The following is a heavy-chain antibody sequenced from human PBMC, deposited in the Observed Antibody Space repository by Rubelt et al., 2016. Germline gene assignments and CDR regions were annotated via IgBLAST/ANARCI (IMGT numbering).Heavy chain of an antibody. CDR2: IYSGGST. Sequence: EVQLLQSGGGLIQPGGSLRLSCAASGFTVSSNYMSWVRQAPGKGLEWVSVIYSGGSTYYADSVKGRFTISRDNSKNTLYLQMNSLRAEDTAVYYCANDQRGTPVTPDYWGQGTLVTVSS. CDR1: GFTVSSNY. D-gene: IGHD4-17*01. J-gene: IGHJ4*02. CDR3: ANDQRGTPVTPDY. V-gene: IGHV3-53*01.